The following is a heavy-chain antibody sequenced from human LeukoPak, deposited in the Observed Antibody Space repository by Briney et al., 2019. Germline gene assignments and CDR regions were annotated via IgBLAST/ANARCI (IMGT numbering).Heavy chain of an antibody. V-gene: IGHV3-7*01. J-gene: IGHJ4*02. Sequence: PGGSMRPSWAPSGFTSSSNWMSCVRPAHGNGREWVATIKQDGSETLHVDSVKGRFTISRDQAKNSLYLQMNSVRTADPCMSVCARDRYSGSYEDYWGQGTLVTVSS. D-gene: IGHD1-26*01. CDR2: IKQDGSET. CDR3: ARDRYSGSYEDY. CDR1: GFTSSSNW.